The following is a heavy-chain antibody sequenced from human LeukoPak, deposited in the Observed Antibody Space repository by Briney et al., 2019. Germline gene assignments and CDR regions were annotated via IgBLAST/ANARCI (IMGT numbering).Heavy chain of an antibody. CDR1: GFTFREFA. CDR3: SREWGNGNDLRPDS. CDR2: IRSSIYGGTP. D-gene: IGHD1-1*01. V-gene: IGHV3-49*03. Sequence: GRSLRLSCTSSGFTFREFAVSWFRRAPGKGLEWIGFIRSSIYGGTPKAAASVKGRFIFSRDDSKGVAYLRMNSLKTDDTAVYYCSREWGNGNDLRPDSWGQGTLVTVSS. J-gene: IGHJ4*02.